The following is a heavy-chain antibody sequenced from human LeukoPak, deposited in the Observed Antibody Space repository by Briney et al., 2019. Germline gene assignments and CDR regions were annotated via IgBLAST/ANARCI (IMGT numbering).Heavy chain of an antibody. V-gene: IGHV4-38-2*02. J-gene: IGHJ5*02. CDR1: GYSISSGYY. D-gene: IGHD3-22*01. Sequence: SETLSLTCTVSGYSISSGYYWGWIRQPPGKGLEWIGSIYHSGSTYYNPSLKSRVTISVDTSKNQFSLKLSSVTAADTAVYYCARDDSSGNNWFDPWGQGTLVTVSS. CDR3: ARDDSSGNNWFDP. CDR2: IYHSGST.